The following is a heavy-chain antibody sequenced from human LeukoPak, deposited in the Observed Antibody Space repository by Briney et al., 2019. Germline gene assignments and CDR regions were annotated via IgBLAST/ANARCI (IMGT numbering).Heavy chain of an antibody. D-gene: IGHD6-13*01. CDR1: GYTFTGYY. V-gene: IGHV1-2*02. J-gene: IGHJ5*02. CDR3: ARYFMNIEATVSRFDP. Sequence: ASVKVSCKASGYTFTGYYMHWARQAPGQGLEWMGWINPNSGGTNYAQKFQGRVTMTRDTSIRTAYMELSSLRSDDTAVFYCARYFMNIEATVSRFDPWGQGTLVTVSS. CDR2: INPNSGGT.